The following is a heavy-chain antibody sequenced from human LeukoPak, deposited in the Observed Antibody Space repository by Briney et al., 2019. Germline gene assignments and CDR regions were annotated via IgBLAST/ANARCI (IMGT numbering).Heavy chain of an antibody. Sequence: GGSLRLSCAASGFTFSSYAISWVRQAPGKGLEWVAVISYDGSNKYYADSVKGRFTISRDNSKNTLYLQMNSLRAEDTAVYYCAKSGTRSSWSPRVKTYLDYWGQGTLVTVSS. CDR2: ISYDGSNK. V-gene: IGHV3-30*18. D-gene: IGHD6-13*01. CDR3: AKSGTRSSWSPRVKTYLDY. CDR1: GFTFSSYA. J-gene: IGHJ4*02.